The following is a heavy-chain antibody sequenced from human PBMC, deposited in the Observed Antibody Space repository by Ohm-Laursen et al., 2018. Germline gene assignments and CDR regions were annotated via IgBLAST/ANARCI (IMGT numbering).Heavy chain of an antibody. Sequence: SLRLSCAASGFTFSSYGMHWVRQAPGKGLEWVAVIWYDGSNKYYADSVKGRFTISRDNSKNTLYLQMNSLRAEDTAVYYCARADYYDSSGYVPSDYWGQGTLVTVSS. J-gene: IGHJ4*02. D-gene: IGHD3-22*01. CDR2: IWYDGSNK. V-gene: IGHV3-33*01. CDR1: GFTFSSYG. CDR3: ARADYYDSSGYVPSDY.